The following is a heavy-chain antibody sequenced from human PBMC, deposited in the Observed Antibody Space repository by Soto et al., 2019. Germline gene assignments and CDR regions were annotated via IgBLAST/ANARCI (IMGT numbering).Heavy chain of an antibody. Sequence: GGSLRLSCAASGFMFSSYAMSWVRQAPGKGLEWVSGISGIGGKTYYADSVKGRFTISRDNSKNTLYLQMNSLRAEDTAVYYCAKDKGQGILVVGNAFDFWGQGTMVTVSS. V-gene: IGHV3-23*01. CDR1: GFMFSSYA. J-gene: IGHJ3*01. D-gene: IGHD2-15*01. CDR3: AKDKGQGILVVGNAFDF. CDR2: ISGIGGKT.